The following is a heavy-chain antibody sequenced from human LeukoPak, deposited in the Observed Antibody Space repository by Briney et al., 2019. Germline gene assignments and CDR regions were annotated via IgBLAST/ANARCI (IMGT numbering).Heavy chain of an antibody. D-gene: IGHD3-10*01. J-gene: IGHJ4*02. CDR3: SRAGWIITSGIDY. CDR1: GYSISRGYY. V-gene: IGHV4-38-2*01. CDR2: IYHTGST. Sequence: PETLSLTCGVSGYSISRGYYWAWIRQPPGKGLEWIGTIYHTGSTYYTPSLGSRVTISVDTSKNEFSLNLNSVTAADTAVYYCSRAGWIITSGIDYWGQGALVTGSS.